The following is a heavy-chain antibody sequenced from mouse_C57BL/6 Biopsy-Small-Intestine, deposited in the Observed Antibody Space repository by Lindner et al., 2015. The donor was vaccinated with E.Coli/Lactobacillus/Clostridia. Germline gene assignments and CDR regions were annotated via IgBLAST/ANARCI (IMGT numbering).Heavy chain of an antibody. Sequence: VQLQESGPELVKPGASVKISCKASGYAFSSSWMNWVKQRPGKGLEWIGRIYPGDGDSNYNGKFKGKATLTADKSSSTAYMQLSSLTSEDSAVYFCARKANWDVDYAMDYWGQGTSVTVSS. V-gene: IGHV1-82*01. CDR3: ARKANWDVDYAMDY. CDR1: GYAFSSSW. D-gene: IGHD4-1*01. J-gene: IGHJ4*01. CDR2: IYPGDGDS.